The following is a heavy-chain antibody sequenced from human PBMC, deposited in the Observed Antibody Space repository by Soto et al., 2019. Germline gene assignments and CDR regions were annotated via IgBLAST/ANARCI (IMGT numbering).Heavy chain of an antibody. D-gene: IGHD2-8*01. CDR2: VYYSGNT. CDR1: DGSISTYY. J-gene: IGHJ5*02. V-gene: IGHV4-59*01. Sequence: SETLSLTCTVSDGSISTYYWTWIRQPPGKGLEWIGFVYYSGNTNYNASLKSRVTMSVDTSKNQFSLKLNSVTAADTAMYFCERSCDNGVKHSHFDPWAQGSLVTVNS. CDR3: ERSCDNGVKHSHFDP.